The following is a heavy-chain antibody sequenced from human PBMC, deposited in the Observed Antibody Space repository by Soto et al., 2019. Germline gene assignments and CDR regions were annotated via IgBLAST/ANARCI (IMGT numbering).Heavy chain of an antibody. CDR3: ARFGLVPAATDYYYGMDV. J-gene: IGHJ6*02. CDR1: GYTFSSYA. V-gene: IGHV1-69*13. D-gene: IGHD2-2*01. CDR2: IIPIFGTA. Sequence: GASVKVSCKASGYTFSSYAISWVRQAPGQGLEWMGGIIPIFGTANYAQKFQGRVTITADESTSTAYMELSSLRSEDTAVYYCARFGLVPAATDYYYGMDVWGQGTTVTVSS.